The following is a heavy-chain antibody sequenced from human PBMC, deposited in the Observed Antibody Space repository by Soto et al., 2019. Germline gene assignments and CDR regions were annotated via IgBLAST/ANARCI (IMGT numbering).Heavy chain of an antibody. J-gene: IGHJ5*02. V-gene: IGHV4-34*01. CDR2: INHSGIT. D-gene: IGHD6-13*01. Sequence: PSETLSLTCAVCGGSFSGYYCSWIRQPPWKGLEWIGEINHSGITNYNPSLKSRVTISVDTSKNQFSLKLSSVTAADTAVYYCARLQQHGYSSSWYYRWFDPWGQGTLVTVSS. CDR1: GGSFSGYY. CDR3: ARLQQHGYSSSWYYRWFDP.